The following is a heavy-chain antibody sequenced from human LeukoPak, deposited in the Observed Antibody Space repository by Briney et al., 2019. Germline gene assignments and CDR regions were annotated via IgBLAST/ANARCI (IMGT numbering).Heavy chain of an antibody. CDR1: GYTFTSYG. CDR3: ARVGSPYGTMT. Sequence: GASVKVSCKASGYTFTSYGISWVRQAPGQGLEWMGWMNPNSGNTGYAQKFQGRVTMTRNTSISTAYMELSSLRSEDTAVYYCARVGSPYGTMTWGQGTLVTVSS. J-gene: IGHJ5*02. D-gene: IGHD3-22*01. CDR2: MNPNSGNT. V-gene: IGHV1-8*02.